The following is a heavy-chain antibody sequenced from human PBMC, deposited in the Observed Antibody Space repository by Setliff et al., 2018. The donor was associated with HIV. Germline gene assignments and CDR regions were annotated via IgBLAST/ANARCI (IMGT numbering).Heavy chain of an antibody. D-gene: IGHD5-12*01. V-gene: IGHV4-59*08. Sequence: SETLSLTCTVSGGSISGYYWSWIRQPPGKGLEWIGEIYHSGSTHYNPSLQSRVTISVDKSKSQFSLKLNSVTAADTAVYYCARQPLYNDYDWRSYYFDYWGQGSLVTVSS. CDR3: ARQPLYNDYDWRSYYFDY. CDR2: IYHSGST. J-gene: IGHJ4*02. CDR1: GGSISGYY.